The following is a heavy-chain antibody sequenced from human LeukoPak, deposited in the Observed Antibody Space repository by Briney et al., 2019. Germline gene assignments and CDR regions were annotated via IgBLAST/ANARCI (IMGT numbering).Heavy chain of an antibody. D-gene: IGHD3-10*01. CDR2: INHSGST. V-gene: IGHV4-34*01. J-gene: IGHJ4*02. CDR3: ARNYGSGSPMDY. CDR1: GGSFSGYY. Sequence: SETLSLTCAVYGGSFSGYYWSLIRQPPGKGLEWIGEINHSGSTNYNPSLKSRVTMSVDTSKNQFSLRLTSVTAADTAVYYCARNYGSGSPMDYWGQGTLVTVSS.